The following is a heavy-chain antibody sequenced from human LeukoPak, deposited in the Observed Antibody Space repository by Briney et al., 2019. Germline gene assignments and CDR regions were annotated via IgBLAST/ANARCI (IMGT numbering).Heavy chain of an antibody. CDR2: FNPSAGNT. D-gene: IGHD4-11*01. Sequence: GASVKVSCKASGYTFTSYFMHWVRQAPGQGLEWMGIFNPSAGNTNYAQKFQGRVTMTRDTSISTAYMELSRLRSDDTAVYYCARGGLPFYYYYMDVWGKGTTVTISS. V-gene: IGHV1-46*01. CDR3: ARGGLPFYYYYMDV. J-gene: IGHJ6*03. CDR1: GYTFTSYF.